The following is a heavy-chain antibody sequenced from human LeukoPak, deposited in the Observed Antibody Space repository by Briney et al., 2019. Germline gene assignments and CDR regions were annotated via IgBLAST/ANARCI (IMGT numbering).Heavy chain of an antibody. CDR1: GGSISSYY. CDR3: ARDNWNYGSSMDV. V-gene: IGHV4-59*01. D-gene: IGHD1-7*01. Sequence: SETLPLTCTVSGGSISSYYWSWIRQPPGKGLEWIGYIYYSGSTNYNPSLKSRVTISVDTSKNQFSLKLSSVTAADTAVYYCARDNWNYGSSMDVWGQGTTVTVSS. J-gene: IGHJ6*02. CDR2: IYYSGST.